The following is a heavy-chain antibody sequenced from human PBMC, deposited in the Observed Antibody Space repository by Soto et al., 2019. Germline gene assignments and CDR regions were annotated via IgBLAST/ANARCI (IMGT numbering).Heavy chain of an antibody. CDR2: INAGNGNT. D-gene: IGHD6-19*01. V-gene: IGHV1-3*01. Sequence: ASVKVSCKASGYTFTSYAMHWVRQAPGQRLEWMGWINAGNGNTKYSQKFQGRVTITRDTSASTAYMELSSPRSEDTAVYYCAREWDSTGWYPDYWGQGTLVTVSS. CDR1: GYTFTSYA. J-gene: IGHJ4*02. CDR3: AREWDSTGWYPDY.